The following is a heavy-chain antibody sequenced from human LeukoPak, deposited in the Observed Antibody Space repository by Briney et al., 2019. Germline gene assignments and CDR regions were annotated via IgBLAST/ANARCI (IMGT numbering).Heavy chain of an antibody. J-gene: IGHJ4*02. CDR3: AALPEKQQREDY. CDR1: GYTFTAYY. CDR2: INPNRGGT. V-gene: IGHV1-2*02. Sequence: ASVKVSCKASGYTFTAYYIHWVRQAPGQGLEWMGWINPNRGGTIYAQKFQGRVTMTRDTSIGTAYMELSRLKSDDTAVYYCAALPEKQQREDYWGQGTLVTVSS. D-gene: IGHD6-13*01.